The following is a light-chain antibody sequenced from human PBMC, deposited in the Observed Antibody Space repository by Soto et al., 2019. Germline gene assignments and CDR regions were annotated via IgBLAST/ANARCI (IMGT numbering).Light chain of an antibody. CDR1: ENVDIW. CDR2: KAS. Sequence: IQLRPAHSPLCGPGGDRGTGTCRGSENVDIWLAGYPQKPGKAPKLLIYKASNLQSGVPSRFSGSGSGTEFTLSISSLQPDDFATYYCQQYSSSTTFGQATKADIK. V-gene: IGKV1-5*03. CDR3: QQYSSSTT. J-gene: IGKJ1*01.